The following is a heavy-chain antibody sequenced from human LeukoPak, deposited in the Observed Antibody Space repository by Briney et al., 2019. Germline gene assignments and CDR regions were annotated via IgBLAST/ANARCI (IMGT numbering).Heavy chain of an antibody. J-gene: IGHJ6*03. D-gene: IGHD3-10*01. CDR2: INHSGST. CDR1: GGSFSGYY. V-gene: IGHV4-34*01. Sequence: SETLSLTCAVYGGSFSGYYWSWIRQPPGKGLEWIGEINHSGSTNYNPSLRSRVTISVDTSKNQFSLKLSSVTAADTAVYYCARGARGSGSYSISYYYYYMDVWGKGTTVTVSS. CDR3: ARGARGSGSYSISYYYYYMDV.